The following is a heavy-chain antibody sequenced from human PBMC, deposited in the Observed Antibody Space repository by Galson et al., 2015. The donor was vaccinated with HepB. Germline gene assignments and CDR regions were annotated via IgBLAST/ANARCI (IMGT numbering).Heavy chain of an antibody. V-gene: IGHV3-30-3*01. Sequence: SLRLSCAASGFPFSSFALHWVRQAPGKGLEWVAVISYDGGNKYYADSVKGRFTISRDNSENNMYLQLNSLRTEDTAVYYCPRESITMTQVDPPLDQNFQHWGQGTLVTVSS. CDR3: PRESITMTQVDPPLDQNFQH. J-gene: IGHJ1*01. D-gene: IGHD3-22*01. CDR2: ISYDGGNK. CDR1: GFPFSSFA.